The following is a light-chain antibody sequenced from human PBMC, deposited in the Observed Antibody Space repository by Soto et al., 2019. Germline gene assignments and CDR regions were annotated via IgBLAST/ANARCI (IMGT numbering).Light chain of an antibody. V-gene: IGKV3-15*01. J-gene: IGKJ1*01. CDR2: GAS. CDR1: QSVSSN. Sequence: EIGMTQSPATLSVSPGERATLSCRARQSVSSNIAWYQQIPGQAPRLLIYGASTRATGVPARFSGSGSGTEFTLTITSLQSEDFAVYYWQQYNYWPRPFGQGTKVEIK. CDR3: QQYNYWPRP.